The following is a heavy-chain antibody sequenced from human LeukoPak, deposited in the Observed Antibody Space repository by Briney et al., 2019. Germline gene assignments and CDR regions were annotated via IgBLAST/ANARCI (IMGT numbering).Heavy chain of an antibody. V-gene: IGHV1-18*01. CDR2: ISAYNGNT. D-gene: IGHD3-10*01. J-gene: IGHJ6*03. CDR1: GYTFTSYG. Sequence: GASVKVSCKASGYTFTSYGISWVRQAPGQGLEWMGWISAYNGNTNYAQKLQGRVTMTTDTSTSTAYMELSSLRSEDTAVYYCARGVRVRGVIINKYYYYYYMDVWGKGTTVTVSS. CDR3: ARGVRVRGVIINKYYYYYYMDV.